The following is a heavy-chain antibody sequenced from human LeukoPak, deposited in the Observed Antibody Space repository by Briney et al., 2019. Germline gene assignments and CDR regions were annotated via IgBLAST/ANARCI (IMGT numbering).Heavy chain of an antibody. CDR2: ISGSGGRT. CDR1: GFTFSSFA. J-gene: IGHJ4*02. V-gene: IGHV3-23*01. D-gene: IGHD2-15*01. CDR3: AKSPPRCSGGSCYGY. Sequence: PGGSLRLSCAASGFTFSSFALSWVRQAPGKGLEWISGISGSGGRTDYADSVKGRFTISRDNSKNTLYLQMSSLRDDDTALYYCAKSPPRCSGGSCYGYWGQGTLVTVPS.